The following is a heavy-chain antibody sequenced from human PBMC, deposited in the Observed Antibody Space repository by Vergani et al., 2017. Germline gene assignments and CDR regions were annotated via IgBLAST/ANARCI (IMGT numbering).Heavy chain of an antibody. CDR2: INPNSGGT. Sequence: QVQLVQSGAEVKKPGASVKVSCKASGYTFTGYYMHWVRQAPGQGLEWMGWINPNSGGTNYAQKFQGRVTITRDTSISPAYMELSRLRSDDTAVYYCARAGRGSGSYDDFDYWGQGTLVTVSS. CDR3: ARAGRGSGSYDDFDY. J-gene: IGHJ4*02. D-gene: IGHD3-10*01. CDR1: GYTFTGYY. V-gene: IGHV1-2*02.